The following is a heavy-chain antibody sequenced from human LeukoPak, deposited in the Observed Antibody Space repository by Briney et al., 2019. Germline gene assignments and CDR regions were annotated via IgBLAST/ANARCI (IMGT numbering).Heavy chain of an antibody. J-gene: IGHJ6*02. V-gene: IGHV3-30*04. CDR2: ISYDGSNK. Sequence: PGRSLRLSCAAYGFTFSSYAMYWVRQAPGKGLEWVAVISYDGSNKYYADSVKGRFTISRDNSKNTLYLQMNSLRAEDTAVYYCARDLWPEVDYYGMDVWGQGTTVTVSS. CDR3: ARDLWPEVDYYGMDV. D-gene: IGHD2-15*01. CDR1: GFTFSSYA.